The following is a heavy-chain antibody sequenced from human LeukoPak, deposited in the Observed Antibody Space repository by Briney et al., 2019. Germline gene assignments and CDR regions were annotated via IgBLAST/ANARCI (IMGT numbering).Heavy chain of an antibody. CDR2: INPNSGGT. CDR3: ARALVPDKDYYDSTPHDY. J-gene: IGHJ4*02. CDR1: GYTFTGYY. Sequence: VASVKVSCKASGYTFTGYYMHWVRQAPGQGLEWMGWINPNSGGTNHAQKFQGRVTMTRDTSISTAYMELSRLRSDDTAVYYCARALVPDKDYYDSTPHDYWGQGTLVTVSS. D-gene: IGHD3-22*01. V-gene: IGHV1-2*02.